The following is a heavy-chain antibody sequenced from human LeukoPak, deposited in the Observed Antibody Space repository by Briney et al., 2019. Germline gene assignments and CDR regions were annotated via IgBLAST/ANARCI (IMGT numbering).Heavy chain of an antibody. CDR3: ARGLRTSSLTGYPDLDY. CDR1: GFTFSSYA. Sequence: GGSLRLSCAASGFTFSSYAMHWVRQAPGKGLEWVAVISYDGSNKYYADSVKGRFTISRDNSKNTLYLQMNSLRAEDTAVYYYARGLRTSSLTGYPDLDYWGQGTLVTVSS. D-gene: IGHD3-9*01. J-gene: IGHJ4*02. V-gene: IGHV3-30*04. CDR2: ISYDGSNK.